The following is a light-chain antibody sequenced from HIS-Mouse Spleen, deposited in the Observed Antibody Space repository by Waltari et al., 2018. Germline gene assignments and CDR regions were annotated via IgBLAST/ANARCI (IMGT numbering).Light chain of an antibody. CDR2: EDS. CDR3: YSTDSSGNHRV. CDR1: KLGDKY. V-gene: IGLV3-10*01. Sequence: SYELTQPPSVSVSPGQTASITCSGDKLGDKYAYWYQQKSGQAPVLVIYEDSKRPSGIPEIFSGSSSGTMATLTISGAQVEDEADYYCYSTDSSGNHRVFGGGTKLTVL. J-gene: IGLJ2*01.